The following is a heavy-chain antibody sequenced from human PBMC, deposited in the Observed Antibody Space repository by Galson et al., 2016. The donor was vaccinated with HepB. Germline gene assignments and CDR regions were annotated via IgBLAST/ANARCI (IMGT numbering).Heavy chain of an antibody. CDR3: AGDRAGVFDRRGSYPLPYYYYGIDV. V-gene: IGHV1-2*02. J-gene: IGHJ6*02. CDR1: GYIFNGYY. CDR2: INPNSGDT. D-gene: IGHD3-16*01. Sequence: SVKVSCKASGYIFNGYYMHWVRQAPGQGLEWMGWINPNSGDTSYAKNFQGRVTMTRDTSNSTAYMEVRRLRSDDNAVYYCAGDRAGVFDRRGSYPLPYYYYGIDVWGQGTTVTVSS.